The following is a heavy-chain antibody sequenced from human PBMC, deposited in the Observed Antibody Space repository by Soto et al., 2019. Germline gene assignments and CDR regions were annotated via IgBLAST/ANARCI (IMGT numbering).Heavy chain of an antibody. J-gene: IGHJ4*02. CDR1: GFTFSSYA. D-gene: IGHD6-6*01. CDR3: ARAPKAARPVPFDY. V-gene: IGHV3-30-3*01. Sequence: PGGSVRLSCAASGFTFSSYAMHWVRQAPGKGLEWVAVISYDGSNKYYADSVKGRFTISRDNSKNTLYLQMNSLRAEDTAVYYCARAPKAARPVPFDYWGQGTLVTVSS. CDR2: ISYDGSNK.